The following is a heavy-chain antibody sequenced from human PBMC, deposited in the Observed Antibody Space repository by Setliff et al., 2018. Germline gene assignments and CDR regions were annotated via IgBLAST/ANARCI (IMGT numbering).Heavy chain of an antibody. Sequence: GESLKISCAASGFTVSSFSMHWVRQAPVKGLDWVATLSDDGSNEFYADSVKGRFTISRDNSNNTVYLQMDSLRAEDTAVYYCAREREADHASGTNSRLHEAFDVWGRGTMVTVSS. D-gene: IGHD2-8*01. CDR3: AREREADHASGTNSRLHEAFDV. V-gene: IGHV3-30*03. J-gene: IGHJ3*01. CDR1: GFTVSSFS. CDR2: LSDDGSNE.